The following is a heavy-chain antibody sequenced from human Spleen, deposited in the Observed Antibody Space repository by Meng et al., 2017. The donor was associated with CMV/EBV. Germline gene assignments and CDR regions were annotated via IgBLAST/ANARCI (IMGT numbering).Heavy chain of an antibody. CDR2: ISSSSYI. CDR1: GFSFSTYN. J-gene: IGHJ6*02. V-gene: IGHV3-21*01. D-gene: IGHD2-2*01. CDR3: ARGRVVPVASRSYYGMDV. Sequence: GGSLRLSCAASGFSFSTYNVNWVRQAPGEGLEWVSSISSSSYISYADSVKGRFTISRDNAKNSLYLQMNSLRAEDTAVYYCARGRVVPVASRSYYGMDVWGQGTMVTVSS.